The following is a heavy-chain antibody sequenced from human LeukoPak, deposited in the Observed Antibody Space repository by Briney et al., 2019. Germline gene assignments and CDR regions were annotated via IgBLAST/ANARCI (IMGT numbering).Heavy chain of an antibody. CDR3: ARSRSSGSYPSDY. CDR2: INHSGST. V-gene: IGHV4-34*01. CDR1: GGSFSGYD. D-gene: IGHD1-26*01. J-gene: IGHJ4*02. Sequence: SETLSLTCAVYGGSFSGYDWSWIRQPPGKGLEWIGEINHSGSTNYDPSLKSRVTISVDTSKNQFSLKLSSVTAADTAVYYCARSRSSGSYPSDYWGQGTLVTVSS.